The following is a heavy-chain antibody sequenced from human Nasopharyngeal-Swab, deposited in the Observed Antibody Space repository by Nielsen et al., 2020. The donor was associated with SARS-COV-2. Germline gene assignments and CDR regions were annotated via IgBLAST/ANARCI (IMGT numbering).Heavy chain of an antibody. CDR1: GGSFSGYY. CDR3: ASSPRQPPARGWYFDL. CDR2: INHSGST. J-gene: IGHJ2*01. V-gene: IGHV4-34*01. Sequence: SETLSLTCAVYGGSFSGYYWSWIRQPPGKGLEWIGEINHSGSTNYNPSLKSRVTISVDTSKNQFSLKLSSVTAADTAVYYCASSPRQPPARGWYFDLWGRGTLVNVSS. D-gene: IGHD2-2*01.